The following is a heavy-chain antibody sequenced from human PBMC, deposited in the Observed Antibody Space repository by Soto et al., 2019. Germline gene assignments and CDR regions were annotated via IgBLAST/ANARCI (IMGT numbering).Heavy chain of an antibody. J-gene: IGHJ5*02. D-gene: IGHD6-6*01. CDR3: ARVRGAARNNWFDP. CDR1: GGSISSYY. Sequence: SETLSLTCTVSGGSISSYYWSWIRQPPGKGLEWIGYIYYSGSTNYNPSLKSRVTISVDTSKNQFSLKLSPVTAADTAVYYCARVRGAARNNWFDPWGQGTLVTVSS. CDR2: IYYSGST. V-gene: IGHV4-59*01.